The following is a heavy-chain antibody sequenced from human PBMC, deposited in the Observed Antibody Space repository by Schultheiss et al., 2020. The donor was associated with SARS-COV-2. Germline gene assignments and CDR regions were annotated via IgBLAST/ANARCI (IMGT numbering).Heavy chain of an antibody. CDR3: ARQLDSSGWVIDY. Sequence: GESLKISCKGSGYSFTSYWIGWVRQMPGKGLEWMGVIYPGASDTRYSPSFQGQVTISADKSISTAYLQWSSLKASDTAMYYCARQLDSSGWVIDYWGQGTLVTVSS. V-gene: IGHV5-51*01. J-gene: IGHJ4*02. CDR2: IYPGASDT. CDR1: GYSFTSYW. D-gene: IGHD6-19*01.